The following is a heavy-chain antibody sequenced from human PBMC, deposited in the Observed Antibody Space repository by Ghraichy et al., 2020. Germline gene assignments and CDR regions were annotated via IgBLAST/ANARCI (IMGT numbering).Heavy chain of an antibody. Sequence: LRLSCTVSGDYITSDGYYWTWIRQHPGKGLEWIGYIYHNGRTFYNPSLKSRISMSVDRSLNQFSLKLPSVTAADTAVYFCARGAGYSETVDPWGQGTLVTVSS. V-gene: IGHV4-31*03. CDR1: GDYITSDGYY. CDR3: ARGAGYSETVDP. J-gene: IGHJ5*02. D-gene: IGHD1-26*01. CDR2: IYHNGRT.